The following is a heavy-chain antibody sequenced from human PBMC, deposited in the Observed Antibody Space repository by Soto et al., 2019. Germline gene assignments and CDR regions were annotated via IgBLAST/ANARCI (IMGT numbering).Heavy chain of an antibody. D-gene: IGHD2-21*01. CDR2: INHLGSI. CDR3: ARGGISHWAYFYYMDV. V-gene: IGHV4-34*01. J-gene: IGHJ6*03. CDR1: GGSLSDYF. Sequence: SETLSLTCVVSGGSLSDYFWSWIRQPPGMALEWIGEINHLGSINYNPSLKSRVTMSVDTSKNQFSLTLNSVTAADTATYYCARGGISHWAYFYYMDVWDRGTTVTDSS.